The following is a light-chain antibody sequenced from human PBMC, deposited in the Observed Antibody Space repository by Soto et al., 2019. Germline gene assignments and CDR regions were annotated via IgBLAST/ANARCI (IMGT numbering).Light chain of an antibody. Sequence: EIVLTQSPATLSLSPGDRATLSCGASQSVTNNYLAWYQQKPGLAPRLLIYDASNRATGIPARFSGSGSGTDFTLTISSLEPEDFAVYYCQQRSNWPIFTFGPGTKVDIK. J-gene: IGKJ3*01. CDR2: DAS. V-gene: IGKV3-11*01. CDR1: QSVTNNY. CDR3: QQRSNWPIFT.